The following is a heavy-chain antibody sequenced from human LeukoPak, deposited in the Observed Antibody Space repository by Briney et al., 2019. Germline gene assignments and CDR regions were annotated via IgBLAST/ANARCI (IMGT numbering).Heavy chain of an antibody. J-gene: IGHJ3*02. CDR2: IYYSGST. Sequence: SETLSLTCTVSGGSISSYYWSWIRQPPGKGLEWIGYIYYSGSTNYNPSLKSRVTISVDTSKNQFSLKLSSVTAADTAVYYCARGPSVGQQLETADAFDIWGQGTMVTVSS. D-gene: IGHD6-13*01. V-gene: IGHV4-59*12. CDR1: GGSISSYY. CDR3: ARGPSVGQQLETADAFDI.